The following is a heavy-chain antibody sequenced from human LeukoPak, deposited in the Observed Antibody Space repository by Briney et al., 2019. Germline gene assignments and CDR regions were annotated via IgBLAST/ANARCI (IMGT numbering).Heavy chain of an antibody. Sequence: SETLSLTCAVSGGSISSSNWWSWVRQPPGKGLEWIGEIYHSGSTNYNPSLKSRVTISVDKSKNQFSLKLSSVTAADTAVYYCASLAAGTIWYFDLWGRGTLVTVSS. V-gene: IGHV4-4*02. CDR2: IYHSGST. CDR3: ASLAAGTIWYFDL. J-gene: IGHJ2*01. D-gene: IGHD6-13*01. CDR1: GGSISSSNW.